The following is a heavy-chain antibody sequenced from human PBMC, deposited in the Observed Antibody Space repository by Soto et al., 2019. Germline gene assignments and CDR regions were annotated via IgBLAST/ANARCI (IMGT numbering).Heavy chain of an antibody. J-gene: IGHJ4*02. CDR2: ISSSSSYT. Sequence: QVQLVESGGGLVKPGGSLRLSCAASGFTFSDYYMSWIRQAPGKGLEWVSYISSSSSYTNYADSVKGRFTISRDNAKNSLYLQMNSLRAEDTAVYYCAGSMTTVTSFDYWGQGTLVTVSS. CDR1: GFTFSDYY. V-gene: IGHV3-11*06. D-gene: IGHD4-17*01. CDR3: AGSMTTVTSFDY.